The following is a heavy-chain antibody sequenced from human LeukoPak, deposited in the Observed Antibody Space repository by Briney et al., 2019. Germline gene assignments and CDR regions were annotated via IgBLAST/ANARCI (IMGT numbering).Heavy chain of an antibody. J-gene: IGHJ6*02. CDR2: ISGSGGST. V-gene: IGHV3-23*01. CDR1: GFTFSSYA. D-gene: IGHD6-13*01. Sequence: GGSLRLSCAASGFTFSSYAMSWVRQAPGKGLEWVSAISGSGGSTYYADSVKGRFTISRDNSKNTLYLQMNSLRAEDTAVYYCAKFIAAAGKAWEYYYYYGMDVWGQGTTVTVSS. CDR3: AKFIAAAGKAWEYYYYYGMDV.